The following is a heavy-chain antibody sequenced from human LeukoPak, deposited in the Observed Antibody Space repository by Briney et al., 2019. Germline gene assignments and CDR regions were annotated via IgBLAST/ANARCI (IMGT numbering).Heavy chain of an antibody. CDR1: GFTVNIYA. CDR3: AKAERTRAVVTVSFDY. D-gene: IGHD6-13*01. V-gene: IGHV3-23*01. Sequence: PAGSLRLSCAASGFTVNIYAMTWVRQAPGKGLEWVSGISGSGGSIYYADSVKGRFSISRDNSKNTLYLQMNSLRAEDTAVYYCAKAERTRAVVTVSFDYWGQGTLVTVSS. J-gene: IGHJ4*02. CDR2: ISGSGGSI.